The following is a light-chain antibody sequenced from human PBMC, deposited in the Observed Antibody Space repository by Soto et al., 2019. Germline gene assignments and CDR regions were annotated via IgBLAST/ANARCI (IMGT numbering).Light chain of an antibody. Sequence: EIVLTQSPGTLSLSPGEGATLSCGSSQYIATSYLAWYQQRRGQAPRLLIYGASSSATGIPDRFSGSGSGTDFTLTISRLEPEDFAVYECQQYGGSPYTFGQGTKVDI. V-gene: IGKV3-20*01. CDR3: QQYGGSPYT. CDR1: QYIATSY. CDR2: GAS. J-gene: IGKJ2*01.